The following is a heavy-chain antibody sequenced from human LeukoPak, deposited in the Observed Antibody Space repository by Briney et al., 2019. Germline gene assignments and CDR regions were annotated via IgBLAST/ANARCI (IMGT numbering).Heavy chain of an antibody. CDR2: IWYDGSNK. J-gene: IGHJ4*02. D-gene: IGHD2-15*01. Sequence: GGSLRLSCAASGFTFSSYGMHWVRQAPGKGLEWVAVIWYDGSNKYYADSVKGRFTISRDNSKNTLYLQMNSLRAEDTAVYYCAKDQDLPPISGGSFIDYWGQGTLVTVS. V-gene: IGHV3-33*06. CDR1: GFTFSSYG. CDR3: AKDQDLPPISGGSFIDY.